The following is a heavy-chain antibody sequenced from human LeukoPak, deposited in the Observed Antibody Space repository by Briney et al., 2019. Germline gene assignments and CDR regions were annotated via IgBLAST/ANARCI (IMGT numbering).Heavy chain of an antibody. CDR2: ISSTTSTI. Sequence: GGSLRLSCAASGFTFSDYGMNWVRQAPGKGLEGVSYISSTTSTIHYADSVRGRFTISRDNAKNSLYLQMNGLRAEDTALYYCARDWGMATVPDYWGQGTLVTVSS. D-gene: IGHD3-16*01. CDR3: ARDWGMATVPDY. J-gene: IGHJ4*02. CDR1: GFTFSDYG. V-gene: IGHV3-48*01.